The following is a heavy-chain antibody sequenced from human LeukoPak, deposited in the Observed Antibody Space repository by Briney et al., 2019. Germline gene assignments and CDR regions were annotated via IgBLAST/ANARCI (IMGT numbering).Heavy chain of an antibody. CDR2: IYSSGST. CDR3: ARGIAAAPKRALDV. J-gene: IGHJ3*01. Sequence: PSETLSLTCTVSGGSISSYYWSWIRQSAGKGLEWIGRIYSSGSTDYNPSLKNRVTMSVDASKNQFSLKMSSVTAADTAVYYCARGIAAAPKRALDVWGQGTMVTVSS. CDR1: GGSISSYY. D-gene: IGHD6-13*01. V-gene: IGHV4-4*07.